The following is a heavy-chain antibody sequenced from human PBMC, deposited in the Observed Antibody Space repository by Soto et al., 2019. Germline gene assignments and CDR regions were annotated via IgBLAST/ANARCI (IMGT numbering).Heavy chain of an antibody. Sequence: GGSLRLSCAASGFTFSSYSMNWVRQAPGKGLEWVSYISSSSSTIYYADSVKGRFTISRDNAKNSLYLQMNSLRDEDTAVYYCARDLWTYGSGSYYSFDYWGQGTLVTVSS. CDR2: ISSSSSTI. CDR1: GFTFSSYS. CDR3: ARDLWTYGSGSYYSFDY. D-gene: IGHD3-10*01. V-gene: IGHV3-48*02. J-gene: IGHJ4*02.